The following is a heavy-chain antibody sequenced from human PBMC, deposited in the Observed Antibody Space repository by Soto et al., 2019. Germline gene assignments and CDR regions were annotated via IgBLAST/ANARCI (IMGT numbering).Heavy chain of an antibody. D-gene: IGHD2-21*01. V-gene: IGHV4-59*08. CDR1: GGSFSTTY. CDR2: IYYGGTT. CDR3: AGLGAYYQSFEP. Sequence: SGTLYLTCTVSGGSFSTTYCAWTRQPPGKGLEWIGYIYYGGTTSYNPSLKSRVTITLETSKSQFSLRLTSVTASDTAVHYCAGLGAYYQSFEPWGKGTVVTGSS. J-gene: IGHJ5*02.